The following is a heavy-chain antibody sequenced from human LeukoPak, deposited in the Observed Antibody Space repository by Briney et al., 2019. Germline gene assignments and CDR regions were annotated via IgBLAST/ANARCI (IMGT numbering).Heavy chain of an antibody. V-gene: IGHV1-69*05. CDR2: IIPIFGTA. Sequence: ASVKVSCMASGGTFSSYAISWVRQAPGQGLEWMGGIIPIFGTANYAQKFQGRVTITTDESTSTAYMELSSLRSEDTAVYYCASARQLGSYYYYYMDVWGKGTTVTVSS. J-gene: IGHJ6*03. D-gene: IGHD6-6*01. CDR1: GGTFSSYA. CDR3: ASARQLGSYYYYYMDV.